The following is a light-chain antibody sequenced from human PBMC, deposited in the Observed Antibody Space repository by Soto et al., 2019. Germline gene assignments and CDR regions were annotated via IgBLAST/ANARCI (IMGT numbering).Light chain of an antibody. J-gene: IGKJ5*01. CDR3: QQYNKWPPT. CDR1: QSVSSK. V-gene: IGKV3-15*01. Sequence: EIVMTQSPATLSVSPGERATLSCRASQSVSSKLAWYQQKPGQAPRLLIYGASTRATGIAARFSGSGSGTEFTLTISSLQPEDFAVYYCQQYNKWPPTFGQGTRREI. CDR2: GAS.